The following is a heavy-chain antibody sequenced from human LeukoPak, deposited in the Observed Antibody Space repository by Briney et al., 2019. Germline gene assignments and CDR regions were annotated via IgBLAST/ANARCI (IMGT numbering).Heavy chain of an antibody. Sequence: GKSLTLSCVASQFRFPFSHYGMHWVRQAPGRGLEWVAVIWSDGTNQYYADSVKGRFTISRDNSKNTVYLQMNSLRAEDTAVYFCAKDAQGGFDYSNSLEYWGQGTLVTVSS. CDR3: AKDAQGGFDYSNSLEY. D-gene: IGHD4-11*01. CDR2: IWSDGTNQ. CDR1: QFRFPFSHYG. J-gene: IGHJ4*02. V-gene: IGHV3-33*06.